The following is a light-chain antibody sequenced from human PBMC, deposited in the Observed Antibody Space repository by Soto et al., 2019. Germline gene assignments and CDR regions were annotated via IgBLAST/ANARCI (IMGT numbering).Light chain of an antibody. V-gene: IGLV4-69*01. CDR1: SGHISYA. CDR3: QTWGTGSGV. J-gene: IGLJ3*02. CDR2: LNSDGSH. Sequence: QPVLTQSPSASASLGASVKLTCTLSSGHISYAIAWHQQQPEKGPRYLMKLNSDGSHSKGDGIPDRFSGSSSGAERYLTISSLQSEDEADYYCQTWGTGSGVFGGGTKLTVL.